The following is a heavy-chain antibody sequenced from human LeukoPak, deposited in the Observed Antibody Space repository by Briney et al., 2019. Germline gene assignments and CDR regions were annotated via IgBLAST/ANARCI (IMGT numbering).Heavy chain of an antibody. Sequence: PSQTLSLTCTVSGGSISSGGYSWSWIRQPPGKGLEWIGYIYHSGSTYYNPSLKSRVTISVDRSKNQFSLKLSSVTAADTAVYYCARAPVVRGVEVYYGMDVWGQGTTVTASS. J-gene: IGHJ6*02. V-gene: IGHV4-30-2*01. D-gene: IGHD3-10*01. CDR2: IYHSGST. CDR3: ARAPVVRGVEVYYGMDV. CDR1: GGSISSGGYS.